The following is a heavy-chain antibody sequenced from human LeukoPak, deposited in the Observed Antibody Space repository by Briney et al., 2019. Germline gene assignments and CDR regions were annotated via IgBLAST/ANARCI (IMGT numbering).Heavy chain of an antibody. CDR3: AKAFCGGGMCIYCFVL. D-gene: IGHD2-15*01. V-gene: IGHV3-23*01. CDR1: GYPFRLCP. CDR2: TSVSGGST. Sequence: PGGSLRLPCTSSGYPFRLCPKKGAPRPPGRGLEWVSGTSVSGGSTYYSDTVKGRFTISRDNSKNTMFLQMRVLRDEDTALYHGAKAFCGGGMCIYCFVLWGQGTLVTVSS. J-gene: IGHJ4*02.